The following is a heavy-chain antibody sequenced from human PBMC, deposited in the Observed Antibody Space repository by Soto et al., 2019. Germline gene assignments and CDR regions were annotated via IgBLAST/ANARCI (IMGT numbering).Heavy chain of an antibody. J-gene: IGHJ3*02. Sequence: PGGSLRLSCAASGFTFSSYAMGWVRQAPGKGLEWVSAISGSGGSTYYADSVKGRFTISRDNSKNTLYLQKNSLRAEDTAVYYCAKDRSSGLGGDRARGAFDIWGQGTMVTVSS. D-gene: IGHD2-21*02. CDR2: ISGSGGST. CDR1: GFTFSSYA. CDR3: AKDRSSGLGGDRARGAFDI. V-gene: IGHV3-23*01.